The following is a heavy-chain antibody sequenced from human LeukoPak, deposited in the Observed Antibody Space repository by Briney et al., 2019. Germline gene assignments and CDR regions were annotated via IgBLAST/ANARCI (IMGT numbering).Heavy chain of an antibody. CDR3: ARAGGWARGDYKADAFDI. CDR1: GCTFANFG. Sequence: ASVKVSCKASGCTFANFGISWVRQAPGQGLEWMGWISVHKGDTNYAQILQGRVTMTTDTSTSTAYMELRSLRSDDTAVYYCARAGGWARGDYKADAFDIWGQGTMVTVSS. J-gene: IGHJ3*02. V-gene: IGHV1-18*01. CDR2: ISVHKGDT. D-gene: IGHD6-19*01.